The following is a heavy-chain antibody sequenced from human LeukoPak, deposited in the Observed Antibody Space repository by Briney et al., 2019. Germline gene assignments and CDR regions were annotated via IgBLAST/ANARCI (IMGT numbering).Heavy chain of an antibody. CDR1: GGSMSRYY. CDR3: ARHGYCSGGSCYWDY. D-gene: IGHD2-15*01. Sequence: SETLSLTCTVSGGSMSRYYWSWIRQPPGKGLEWVGYIYYSGSTSYNPSLKSRVAISVDTSNNEVSLKLSSVTAADTAVYYCARHGYCSGGSCYWDYWGQGTLVTVSS. CDR2: IYYSGST. V-gene: IGHV4-59*08. J-gene: IGHJ4*02.